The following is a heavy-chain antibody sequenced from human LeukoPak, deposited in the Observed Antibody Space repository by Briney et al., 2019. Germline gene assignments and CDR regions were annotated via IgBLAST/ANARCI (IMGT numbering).Heavy chain of an antibody. CDR3: ATTGLLGDIP. CDR1: GFTFSDYY. Sequence: GGSLRLSCAASGFTFSDYYMSWIRQAPGRGLEWLSYISKNGKTIYYADSVKGRFTISRDNAKKSVYLQMNSLRAEDTAVYYCATTGLLGDIPWGQGTLVTVSS. D-gene: IGHD2-21*01. J-gene: IGHJ5*02. CDR2: ISKNGKTI. V-gene: IGHV3-11*01.